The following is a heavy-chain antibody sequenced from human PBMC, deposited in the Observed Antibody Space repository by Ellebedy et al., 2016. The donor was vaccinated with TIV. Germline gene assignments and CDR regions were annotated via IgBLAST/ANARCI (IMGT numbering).Heavy chain of an antibody. V-gene: IGHV4-39*01. CDR2: LLHTGSP. Sequence: MPSETLSLTCGVSGGSIRGSGSYWGWIRQPPGKGLEWIGSLLHTGSPYYKPSLESRVTMSIDSSKNQFSLELRSVIAADTAVYYCARLEPAYYYAMDVWGQGTTVIVSS. CDR1: GGSIRGSGSY. J-gene: IGHJ6*02. CDR3: ARLEPAYYYAMDV. D-gene: IGHD1-26*01.